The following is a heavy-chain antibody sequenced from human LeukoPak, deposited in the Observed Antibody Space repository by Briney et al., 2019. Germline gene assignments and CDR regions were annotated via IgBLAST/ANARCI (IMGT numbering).Heavy chain of an antibody. CDR3: ARESVVVPAAPDY. V-gene: IGHV1-46*01. J-gene: IGHJ4*02. CDR2: INPSGGST. Sequence: ASVKVSCKASGYTFTSYYMHGVRQAPGQGLEGMGMINPSGGSTSYAQKFQGRVTMTRDTSTSTVYMELSSLRSEDTAVYYCARESVVVPAAPDYWGQGTLVTVSS. D-gene: IGHD2-2*01. CDR1: GYTFTSYY.